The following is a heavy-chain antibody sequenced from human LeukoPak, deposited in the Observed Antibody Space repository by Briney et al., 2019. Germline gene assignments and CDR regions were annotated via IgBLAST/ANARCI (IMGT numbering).Heavy chain of an antibody. D-gene: IGHD3-10*01. CDR2: ISYDGSKR. Sequence: PGRSLRLSCAASGFTFINYGIHWVRQAPGTGLEWVALISYDGSKRNYADSVKGRFIISRDNSKNTLYLQMNSLKTEDTALYYCAKFYYPSGSATAAFDIWGQGTMVTVSS. CDR3: AKFYYPSGSATAAFDI. J-gene: IGHJ3*02. V-gene: IGHV3-30*18. CDR1: GFTFINYG.